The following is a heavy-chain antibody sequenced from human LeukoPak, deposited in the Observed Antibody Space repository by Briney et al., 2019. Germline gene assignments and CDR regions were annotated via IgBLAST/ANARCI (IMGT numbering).Heavy chain of an antibody. J-gene: IGHJ4*02. CDR2: ISYDGSNK. D-gene: IGHD6-19*01. Sequence: GGSLRLSCTASGFTFGDYAMHWVRQAPGKGLEWVAVISYDGSNKYYADSVKGRFTISRDNSKNTLYLQMNSLRAEDTAVYYCARDSGSGWYSDYFDYWGQGTLVTVSS. CDR3: ARDSGSGWYSDYFDY. CDR1: GFTFGDYA. V-gene: IGHV3-30-3*01.